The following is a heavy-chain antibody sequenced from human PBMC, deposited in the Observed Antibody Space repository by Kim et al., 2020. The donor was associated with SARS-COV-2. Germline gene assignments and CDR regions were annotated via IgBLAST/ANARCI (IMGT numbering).Heavy chain of an antibody. J-gene: IGHJ6*02. CDR3: ARGGPVLRQYYYYGMDV. V-gene: IGHV1-46*01. D-gene: IGHD3-10*02. CDR1: GYTFTSYY. Sequence: ASVKVSCKASGYTFTSYYMHWVRQAPGQGLEWMGIINPSGGSTSYAQKFQGRVTMTRDTSTSTVYMELSSLRSEDTAVYYCARGGPVLRQYYYYGMDVWGQGTTVTVSS. CDR2: INPSGGST.